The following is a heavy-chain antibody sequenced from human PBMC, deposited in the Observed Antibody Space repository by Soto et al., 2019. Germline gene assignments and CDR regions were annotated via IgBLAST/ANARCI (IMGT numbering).Heavy chain of an antibody. CDR3: ASTPTHYDILTGYYPDYYYYGMDV. CDR2: IIPIFGTA. J-gene: IGHJ6*02. V-gene: IGHV1-69*13. D-gene: IGHD3-9*01. CDR1: GGTFSSYA. Sequence: ASVKVSCKASGGTFSSYAISWVRQAPGQGLEWMGGIIPIFGTANYAQKFQGRVTITADESTSTAYMELSSLRSEDTAVYYCASTPTHYDILTGYYPDYYYYGMDVWGQGTTVTVSS.